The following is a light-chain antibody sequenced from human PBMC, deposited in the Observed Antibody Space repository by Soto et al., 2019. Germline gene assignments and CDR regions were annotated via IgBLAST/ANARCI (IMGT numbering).Light chain of an antibody. CDR3: SSYTSSSTLV. Sequence: QSVLTQPASVSGSPGQSITISCTGTSSDVGGYNYVSWYQQHPGKAPKLMIYEVSNRPSGVPNRFSGSKSGNTASLTISGRQAEDEAYYYCSSYTSSSTLVFGGGTKLTVL. V-gene: IGLV2-14*01. CDR2: EVS. J-gene: IGLJ2*01. CDR1: SSDVGGYNY.